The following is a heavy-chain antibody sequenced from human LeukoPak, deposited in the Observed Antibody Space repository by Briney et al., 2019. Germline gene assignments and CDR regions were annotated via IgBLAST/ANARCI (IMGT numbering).Heavy chain of an antibody. D-gene: IGHD1-26*01. J-gene: IGHJ3*02. CDR2: IYYTGST. Sequence: PSETLSLTCTVSGASISSYYWNWIRQPPGKGLEWIGYIYYTGSTNYNPSLKSRVTMSVDTSKNQFSLKLTSVTAADTAVYYCARVGWELLVNAFDIWGQGTMVTVSS. CDR1: GASISSYY. V-gene: IGHV4-59*01. CDR3: ARVGWELLVNAFDI.